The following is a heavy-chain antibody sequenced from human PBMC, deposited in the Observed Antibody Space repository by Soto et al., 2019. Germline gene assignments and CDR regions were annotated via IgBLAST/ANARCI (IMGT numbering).Heavy chain of an antibody. V-gene: IGHV4-30-4*01. Sequence: PSETLSLTCTVSGGSISSGDYYWSWIRQPPGKGLEWIGYIYYSGSTYYNPSLKSRVTISVDTSKNQFSLKLSSVTAADTAVYYCARGRGPLLWLGDEGNWLDPWGQGTLVTVSS. CDR3: ARGRGPLLWLGDEGNWLDP. CDR1: GGSISSGDYY. CDR2: IYYSGST. D-gene: IGHD3-10*01. J-gene: IGHJ5*02.